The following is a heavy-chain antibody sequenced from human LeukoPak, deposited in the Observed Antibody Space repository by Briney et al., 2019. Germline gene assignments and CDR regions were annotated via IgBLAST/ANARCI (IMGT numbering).Heavy chain of an antibody. J-gene: IGHJ4*02. Sequence: PGGSLRLSCAASGFTFSSYFMRWVRQAPGKGLEWVSVIYSGGSTYYADSVKGRFTISRDNSKNTLYLQMNSLRAEDTAVYYCARTRSYTFDYWGQGTLVTVSS. D-gene: IGHD1-26*01. CDR2: IYSGGST. CDR3: ARTRSYTFDY. CDR1: GFTFSSYF. V-gene: IGHV3-53*01.